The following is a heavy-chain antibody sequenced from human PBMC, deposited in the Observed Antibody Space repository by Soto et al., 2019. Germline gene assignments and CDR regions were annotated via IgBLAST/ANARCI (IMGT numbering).Heavy chain of an antibody. Sequence: PSETLSLTCTVSGGSISSSSYYWGWIRQPPGKGLEWIGSIYYSGSTYYNPSLKSRVTISVDTSKNQFSLKLSSVTAADTAVYYCARLIGPPYCSSTSCYGPTDNWFDPWGQGTLVTVSS. J-gene: IGHJ5*02. CDR3: ARLIGPPYCSSTSCYGPTDNWFDP. D-gene: IGHD2-2*01. CDR1: GGSISSSSYY. V-gene: IGHV4-39*01. CDR2: IYYSGST.